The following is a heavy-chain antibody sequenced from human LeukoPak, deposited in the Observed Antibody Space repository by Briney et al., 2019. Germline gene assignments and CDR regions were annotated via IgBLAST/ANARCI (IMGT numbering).Heavy chain of an antibody. V-gene: IGHV3-48*01. D-gene: IGHD2-15*01. Sequence: GGSLRLSCAASGFTFSSYSMNWVRQAPGKGLEWVSYISSSSRTIYYADSVKGRFTISRDNAKNSLYLQMNSLRAEDTAVYYCARGQSVVVAATSNWFDPWGQGTLVTVSS. CDR2: ISSSSRTI. J-gene: IGHJ5*02. CDR1: GFTFSSYS. CDR3: ARGQSVVVAATSNWFDP.